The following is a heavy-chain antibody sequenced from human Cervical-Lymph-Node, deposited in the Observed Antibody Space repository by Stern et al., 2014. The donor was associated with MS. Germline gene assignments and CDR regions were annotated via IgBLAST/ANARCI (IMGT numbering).Heavy chain of an antibody. V-gene: IGHV1-69*09. J-gene: IGHJ6*02. CDR2: IIPMLSIA. CDR1: GGTFRDYA. Sequence: VQLVESGAEVLKPGSSVKVSCKPSGGTFRDYAIAWVRQAPGRGLEWMGRIIPMLSIANYAQKFQGRLTITADTSTTTAYMELSSLTSEDTAVYYCARINWNYASYYYYGLDVCGQGTTVTVSS. CDR3: ARINWNYASYYYYGLDV. D-gene: IGHD1-7*01.